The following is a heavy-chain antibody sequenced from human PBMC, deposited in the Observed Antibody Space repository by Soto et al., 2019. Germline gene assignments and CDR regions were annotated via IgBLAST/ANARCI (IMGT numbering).Heavy chain of an antibody. CDR1: GGSVRSSGYY. CDR2: LYSSGKT. J-gene: IGHJ4*02. CDR3: ARLILAFTAHFDY. Sequence: PWETLSLTCTVSGGSVRSSGYYWGWIRQPPGKGLEWIGSLYSSGKTYRNPSLKSRVTMSDDTSKNQLSLRLSSVTAADTAVYYCARLILAFTAHFDYWGQGTLVTVS. V-gene: IGHV4-39*01. D-gene: IGHD2-15*01.